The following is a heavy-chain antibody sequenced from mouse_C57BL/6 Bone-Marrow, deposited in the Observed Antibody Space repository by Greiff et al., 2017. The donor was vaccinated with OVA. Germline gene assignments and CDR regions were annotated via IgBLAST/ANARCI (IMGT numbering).Heavy chain of an antibody. Sequence: EVKLMESGGDLVKPGGSLKLSCAASGFTFSSYGMSWVRQTPDKRLEWVATISSGGSYTYYPDSVKGKFTISRDNAKNTLYLQMSSLKSKDKAMDYCARHGPIMNLFAYWGQGTLVTVSA. V-gene: IGHV5-6*01. CDR3: ARHGPIMNLFAY. J-gene: IGHJ3*01. CDR2: ISSGGSYT. CDR1: GFTFSSYG.